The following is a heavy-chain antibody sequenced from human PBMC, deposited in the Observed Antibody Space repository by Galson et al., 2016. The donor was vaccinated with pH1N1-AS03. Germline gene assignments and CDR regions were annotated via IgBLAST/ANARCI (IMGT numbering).Heavy chain of an antibody. Sequence: SLRLSCAASGFTFSSYWLTWVRQAPGKGLEWVANIKGDGSEKYYADSVKGRFTISRDNAKNSLYLQMNSLRAEDTAVYYCTGGVALVSPGGMADWGQGTLVTVSS. CDR3: TGGVALVSPGGMAD. CDR2: IKGDGSEK. D-gene: IGHD2-8*01. J-gene: IGHJ4*02. CDR1: GFTFSSYW. V-gene: IGHV3-7*03.